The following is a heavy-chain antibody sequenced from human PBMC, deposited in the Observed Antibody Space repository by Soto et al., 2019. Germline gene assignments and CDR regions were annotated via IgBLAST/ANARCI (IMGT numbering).Heavy chain of an antibody. CDR2: ISGSGGSR. D-gene: IGHD2-21*02. Sequence: GSLRLYCAASGFTFSSYAMSWVGQAPGKGLEWVSAISGSGGSRYYADSVKGRFTISRDNSKNTLYLQMNSLRAEDTAVYYWAKAGLFVTYGLDVWGQGTTVTVSS. J-gene: IGHJ6*02. CDR1: GFTFSSYA. CDR3: AKAGLFVTYGLDV. V-gene: IGHV3-23*01.